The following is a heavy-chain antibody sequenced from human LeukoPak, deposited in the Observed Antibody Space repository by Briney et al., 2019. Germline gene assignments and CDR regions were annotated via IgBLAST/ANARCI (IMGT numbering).Heavy chain of an antibody. V-gene: IGHV3-21*01. J-gene: IGHJ6*03. CDR1: GFTFSSYS. CDR3: ARGSRRYYYYYMDV. CDR2: ISSSSSYI. Sequence: GGSLRLSCAASGFTFSSYSMNWVRQAPGEGLEWVSSISSSSSYIYYADSVKGRFTISRDNAKNSLYLQMNSLRAEDTAVYYCARGSRRYYYYYMDVWGKGTTVTVSS.